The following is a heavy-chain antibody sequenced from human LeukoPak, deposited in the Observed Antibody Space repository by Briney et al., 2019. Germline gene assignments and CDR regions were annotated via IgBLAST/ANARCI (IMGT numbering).Heavy chain of an antibody. CDR3: ARAPSGSYSFGFSGYFDY. CDR2: INHSGST. D-gene: IGHD1-26*01. V-gene: IGHV4-34*01. CDR1: GGSFSGYY. Sequence: PSETLSLTCAVYGGSFSGYYWSWIRQPPGKGLEWIGEINHSGSTNYNPSLKSRVTISVDTSKNQFSLKLSSVTAADTAVYYCARAPSGSYSFGFSGYFDYWGQGTLVTVSS. J-gene: IGHJ4*02.